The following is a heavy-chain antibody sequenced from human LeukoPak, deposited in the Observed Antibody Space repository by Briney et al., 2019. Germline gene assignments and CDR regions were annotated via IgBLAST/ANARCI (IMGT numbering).Heavy chain of an antibody. V-gene: IGHV3-21*01. CDR2: ISSSSNNI. CDR1: GFTFSSYS. J-gene: IGHJ1*01. Sequence: PGGSLRLSCAASGFTFSSYSMDLVRQAPGKGLEWVSSISSSSNNIYYADSVKGRFTISRDNGKNSLYLLMNSLRAEDTAVYYCVYGGGYFQHWGQGTLATVSS. D-gene: IGHD4-23*01. CDR3: VYGGGYFQH.